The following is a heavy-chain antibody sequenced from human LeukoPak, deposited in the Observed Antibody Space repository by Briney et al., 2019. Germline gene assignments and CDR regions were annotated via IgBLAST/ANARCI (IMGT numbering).Heavy chain of an antibody. Sequence: SETLSLTCTVSGYSISSGYYWGWIRQPPGKGLEWIGSIYHSGSTYYNPSLKSRVTISVDTSKNQFSLKLSSVTAADTAVYYCAREKAAAEAGGWFDPWGQGTLVTVSS. V-gene: IGHV4-38-2*02. CDR1: GYSISSGYY. D-gene: IGHD6-13*01. CDR2: IYHSGST. CDR3: AREKAAAEAGGWFDP. J-gene: IGHJ5*02.